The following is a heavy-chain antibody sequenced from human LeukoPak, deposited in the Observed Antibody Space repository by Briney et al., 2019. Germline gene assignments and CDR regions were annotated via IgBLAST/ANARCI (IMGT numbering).Heavy chain of an antibody. J-gene: IGHJ5*02. CDR3: ARDIQQWLDNFNWFDP. Sequence: GGSLRLSCAASGFTVSSNYMSWVRQAPGKGLERVSAISGSGGSTYYADSVKGRFTISRDNSKNTLYLQMNSLRAEDTAVYYCARDIQQWLDNFNWFDPWGQGTLVTVSS. D-gene: IGHD6-19*01. CDR2: ISGSGGST. CDR1: GFTVSSNY. V-gene: IGHV3-23*01.